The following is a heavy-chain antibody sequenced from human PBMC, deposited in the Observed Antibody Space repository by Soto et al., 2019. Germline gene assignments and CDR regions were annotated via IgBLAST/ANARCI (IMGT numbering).Heavy chain of an antibody. V-gene: IGHV4-31*03. CDR2: IYYSGST. J-gene: IGHJ6*02. CDR1: GGSISSGGYY. CDR3: ARDRGTWGIFGGRRGPRMDV. D-gene: IGHD3-3*01. Sequence: QVQLQEAGPGLVKPSQTLSLTCTVSGGSISSGGYYWSWIRQHPGKGLEWIGYIYYSGSTYYNPSLKSRVTISVDTSKNQFSLKLSSETAADTAVYYCARDRGTWGIFGGRRGPRMDVWGQGTTVTVSS.